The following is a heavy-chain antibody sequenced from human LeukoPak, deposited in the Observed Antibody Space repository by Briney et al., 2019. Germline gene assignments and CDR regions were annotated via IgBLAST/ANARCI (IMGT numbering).Heavy chain of an antibody. V-gene: IGHV3-21*01. J-gene: IGHJ3*02. CDR3: ARDQDSSGYYYGGAFDI. CDR1: GFTFSSYS. Sequence: GGSLRLSCAASGFTFSSYSMNWVRQAPGKGLEWVSSISSRSSYIYYADSVKGRFTVSRDNAKNSLYLQMNSLSAEDTAVYYCARDQDSSGYYYGGAFDIWGQGTMVTVSS. D-gene: IGHD3-22*01. CDR2: ISSRSSYI.